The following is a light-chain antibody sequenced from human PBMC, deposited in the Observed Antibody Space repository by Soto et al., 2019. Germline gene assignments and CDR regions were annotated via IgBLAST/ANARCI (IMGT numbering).Light chain of an antibody. CDR2: GDI. Sequence: SALTQPPSVSGAPGQRVSISCTGTSSNIGAGYDVHWYQHLPGTAPKLLIFGDINRPSGVPDRFSGSKSGTSASLAITGLQAEDEADYYCQSYDSSLSISVFGGGTQLTVL. CDR1: SSNIGAGYD. CDR3: QSYDSSLSISV. V-gene: IGLV1-40*01. J-gene: IGLJ7*01.